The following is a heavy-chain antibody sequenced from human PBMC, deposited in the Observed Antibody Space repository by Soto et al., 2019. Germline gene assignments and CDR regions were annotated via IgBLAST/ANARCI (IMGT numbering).Heavy chain of an antibody. V-gene: IGHV1-46*01. Sequence: ASVKVSCKASGYTFSSNYIHWVRQAPGQGLEWMGLINPSPGTTTYAQKFQGRVTLTRDTSTSTLYMQLTSLGAEDTAVYYCAREGIAVANDAFDIWGQGTMVTVSS. D-gene: IGHD6-19*01. CDR2: INPSPGTT. CDR3: AREGIAVANDAFDI. J-gene: IGHJ3*02. CDR1: GYTFSSNY.